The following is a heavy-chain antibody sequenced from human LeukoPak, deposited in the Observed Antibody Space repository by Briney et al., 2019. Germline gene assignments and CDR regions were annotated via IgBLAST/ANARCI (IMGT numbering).Heavy chain of an antibody. D-gene: IGHD5-12*01. Sequence: PSETLSLTCTVSGGSISSSSYYWGWIRQPPGKGLEWIGSIYYSGSTYYNPSLKSRVTISVDTSKDQFSLKLSSVTAADTAVYYCARVGQVATALYVPVLAHNWYYYYYMDIWGKGTTVTVSS. V-gene: IGHV4-39*07. CDR2: IYYSGST. CDR3: ARVGQVATALYVPVLAHNWYYYYYMDI. J-gene: IGHJ6*03. CDR1: GGSISSSSYY.